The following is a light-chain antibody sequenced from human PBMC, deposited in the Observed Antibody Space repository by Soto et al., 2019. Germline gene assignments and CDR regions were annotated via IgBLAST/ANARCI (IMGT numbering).Light chain of an antibody. V-gene: IGKV3-11*01. Sequence: EIVLTQFPATLSLSPGEEATLSCRASQSFGTSLAWYQQRPAQAPRLLIYDTFKVAAGVPARFSGSGSGADFTLPISGLEPEDFAVYYCQQGGSFGGGTKVESK. CDR1: QSFGTS. CDR2: DTF. CDR3: QQGGS. J-gene: IGKJ4*01.